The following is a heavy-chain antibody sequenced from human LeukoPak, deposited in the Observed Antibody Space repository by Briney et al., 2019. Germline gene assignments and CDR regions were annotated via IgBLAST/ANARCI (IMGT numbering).Heavy chain of an antibody. J-gene: IGHJ4*02. CDR2: IIDSGGRT. Sequence: GGSLRLSCAVSGITLSNYGMSWVRQAPGKGLEWVAGIIDSGGRTNYADSVKGRFTISRDNPKNTLYLQMSSLRAEDTAVYFCAKRGVVIRVILVGFHKEAYYFDSWGQGALVTVSS. CDR3: AKRGVVIRVILVGFHKEAYYFDS. V-gene: IGHV3-23*01. D-gene: IGHD3-22*01. CDR1: GITLSNYG.